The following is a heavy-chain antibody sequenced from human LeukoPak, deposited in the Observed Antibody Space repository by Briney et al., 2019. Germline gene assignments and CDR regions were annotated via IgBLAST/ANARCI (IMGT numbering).Heavy chain of an antibody. D-gene: IGHD6-19*01. J-gene: IGHJ4*02. CDR2: TSSSSSYI. CDR1: GFTFSSYS. V-gene: IGHV3-21*01. Sequence: GGSLRLSCAASGFTFSSYSMNWVRQAPGKGLEWVSSTSSSSSYIYYADSVKGRFTISRDNAKNSLYLQMNSLRAEDTAVYYCASDSSGWYYFDYWGQGTLVTVSS. CDR3: ASDSSGWYYFDY.